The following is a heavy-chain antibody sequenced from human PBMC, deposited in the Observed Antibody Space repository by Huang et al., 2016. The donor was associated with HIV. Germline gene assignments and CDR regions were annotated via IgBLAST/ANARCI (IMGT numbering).Heavy chain of an antibody. CDR2: ISHAYSYT. D-gene: IGHD4-17*01. J-gene: IGHJ6*02. V-gene: IGHV1-18*04. Sequence: QVQLVQSGAEGKKPGASVKVYCRASGYTFISYGITWVRQAPGQGLEWMGLISHAYSYTNYAHQFQGRVTMTTDTSTNTVNMEVRSLGSDDTAGCYCARDLGTTVVPDGMGVWAQGATITISS. CDR1: GYTFISYG. CDR3: ARDLGTTVVPDGMGV.